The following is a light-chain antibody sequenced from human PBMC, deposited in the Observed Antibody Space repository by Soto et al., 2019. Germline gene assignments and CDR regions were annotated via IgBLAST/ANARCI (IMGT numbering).Light chain of an antibody. CDR3: SSYAITSTPIYV. J-gene: IGLJ1*01. V-gene: IGLV2-14*01. CDR2: EVS. CDR1: SSDVGRYNY. Sequence: QSVLTQPAPVSGSPGQSITISCTGTSSDVGRYNYVSWYQHHPGKAPKLMISEVSNRPSGISNRFSGSKSGNTASLTISGLQAEDEADYYCSSYAITSTPIYVFGTGTKVTVL.